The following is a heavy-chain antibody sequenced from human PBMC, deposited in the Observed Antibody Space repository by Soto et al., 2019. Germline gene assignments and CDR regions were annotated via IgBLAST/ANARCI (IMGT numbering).Heavy chain of an antibody. CDR2: INADDGNT. Sequence: ASVKVSCKASGYTFTNIHWVRQAPGQRLEWMGWINADDGNTKYSQNFQGRVTITRDTSANTAYLELSSLRSEDTAVYYCARDSGYAGYWGQGTLVTVSS. CDR1: GYTFTN. V-gene: IGHV1-3*01. J-gene: IGHJ4*02. CDR3: ARDSGYAGY. D-gene: IGHD5-12*01.